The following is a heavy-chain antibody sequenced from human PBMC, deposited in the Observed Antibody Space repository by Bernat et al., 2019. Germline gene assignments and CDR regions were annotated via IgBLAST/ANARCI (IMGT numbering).Heavy chain of an antibody. CDR1: GFTFSTYG. Sequence: QVQLVESGGGVVQPGRSLRLSCAASGFTFSTYGMHWVRQAPGKGLEWVAVIWYDGSNNYYPASVKGRFTISRDNSKNTLSLEMNSLGAEDTAVYYCARDRAVTHLDYWGQGTLVTVSS. V-gene: IGHV3-33*01. D-gene: IGHD4-23*01. CDR3: ARDRAVTHLDY. J-gene: IGHJ4*02. CDR2: IWYDGSNN.